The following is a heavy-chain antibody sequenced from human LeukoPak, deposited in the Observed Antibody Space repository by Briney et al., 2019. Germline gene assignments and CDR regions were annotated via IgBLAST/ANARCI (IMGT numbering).Heavy chain of an antibody. V-gene: IGHV4-38-2*01. D-gene: IGHD2-15*01. CDR1: GYSISRGYY. CDR3: ATQACSGGSCYYHYYYYMDV. J-gene: IGHJ6*03. Sequence: SETLSLTCAVSGYSISRGYYWGWIRQPPGKGLGWIWGIYHRGGTYYNPSLKSRVTISVDTAKNQVSLKLRSVTAADTAVYYCATQACSGGSCYYHYYYYMDVWGKGTTVTVSS. CDR2: IYHRGGT.